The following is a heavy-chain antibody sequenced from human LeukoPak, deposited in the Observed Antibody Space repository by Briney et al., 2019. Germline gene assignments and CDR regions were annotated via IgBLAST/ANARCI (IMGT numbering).Heavy chain of an antibody. V-gene: IGHV3-21*01. J-gene: IGHJ4*02. CDR1: GFTFSSYS. CDR3: ARDMLGIPAFDY. CDR2: ISSSSSYI. D-gene: IGHD7-27*01. Sequence: GGSLRLSCAASGFTFSSYSMNWVRQAPGKGLEWVSSISSSSSYIYYADSVKGRFTISRDNVKNSLYLQMNSLRAEDTAVYYCARDMLGIPAFDYWGQGTLVTVSS.